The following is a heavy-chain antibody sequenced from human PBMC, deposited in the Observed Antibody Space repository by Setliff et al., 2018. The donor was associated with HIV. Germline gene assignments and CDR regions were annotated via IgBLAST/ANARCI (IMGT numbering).Heavy chain of an antibody. CDR1: GITFSRYA. CDR2: VSGRGSDK. CDR3: ATPPTFYYDDTGLGYFAY. V-gene: IGHV3-23*01. Sequence: PGGSLRLSCAASGITFSRYAVSWVRQAPGKGLEGVSSVSGRGSDKYYADSVKGRFIISRDNSRNTLYLQMTGLRADDTAVYYCATPPTFYYDDTGLGYFAYWGQGALVTVSS. J-gene: IGHJ4*02. D-gene: IGHD3-22*01.